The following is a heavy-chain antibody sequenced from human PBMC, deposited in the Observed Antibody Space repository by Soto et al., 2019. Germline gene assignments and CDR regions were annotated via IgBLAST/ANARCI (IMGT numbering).Heavy chain of an antibody. CDR3: ARDSVLGGSYLNWFDP. CDR2: IIPIFGTA. Sequence: QVQLVQSGAEVKKPGSSVKVSCKAAGGTFSDDASGGTFSNHAINWVRQAPGQGLEWMGGIIPIFGTASYAQKFQGRVTITADESTSTAYIELSSLRSDDTAVYYCARDSVLGGSYLNWFDPWGQGTLVTVSS. V-gene: IGHV1-69*12. J-gene: IGHJ5*02. D-gene: IGHD1-26*01. CDR1: GGTFSDDASGGTFSNHA.